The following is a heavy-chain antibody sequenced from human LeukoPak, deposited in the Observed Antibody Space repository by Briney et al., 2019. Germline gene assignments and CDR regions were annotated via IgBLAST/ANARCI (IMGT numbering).Heavy chain of an antibody. J-gene: IGHJ4*02. CDR2: IYYSGNT. D-gene: IGHD6-19*01. CDR1: GGSISSSSYY. CDR3: ARQAVAGNGSDY. Sequence: PSETLSLTCTVSGGSISSSSYYWGWIRRPPGKGLEWIGTIYYSGNTYYNPSLKSRVSISVDTSKNQFSLKQSSVTAADTAVYYCARQAVAGNGSDYWGQGTLVTVSS. V-gene: IGHV4-39*01.